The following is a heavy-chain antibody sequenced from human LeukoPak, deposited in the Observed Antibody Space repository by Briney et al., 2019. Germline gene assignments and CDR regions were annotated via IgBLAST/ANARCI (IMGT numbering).Heavy chain of an antibody. J-gene: IGHJ5*02. CDR1: GYSISSGYY. CDR2: IYHSGST. V-gene: IGHV4-38-2*02. Sequence: SETLSLTCTVSGYSISSGYYWGWIRQPPGKGLEWIGSIYHSGSTYYNPSLKSRVTISVDTSKNQFSLKLSSVTAADTAVYYCARDGISGTFHWFDPWGQGTLVTVSS. D-gene: IGHD1/OR15-1a*01. CDR3: ARDGISGTFHWFDP.